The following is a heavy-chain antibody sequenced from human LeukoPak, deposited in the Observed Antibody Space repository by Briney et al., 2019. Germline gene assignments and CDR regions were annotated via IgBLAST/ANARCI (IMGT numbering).Heavy chain of an antibody. CDR3: ARDRHWTNDWVFDY. D-gene: IGHD1/OR15-1a*01. V-gene: IGHV4-59*01. CDR2: IYYSGST. J-gene: IGHJ4*02. Sequence: SETLSLTCAVYGGSFSGYYWSWIRQPPGKGLEWIGYIYYSGSTNYNPSLKSRVTILVDTSKNQFSLKLSSVTAADTAVYYCARDRHWTNDWVFDYWGQGTLVTVSS. CDR1: GGSFSGYY.